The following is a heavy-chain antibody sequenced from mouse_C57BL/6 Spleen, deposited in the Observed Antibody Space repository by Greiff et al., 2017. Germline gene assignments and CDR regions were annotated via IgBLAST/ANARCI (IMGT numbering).Heavy chain of an antibody. CDR1: GYTFTDYY. Sequence: QVQLQQSGAELVRPGASVKLSCKASGYTFTDYYIHWVKQRPGQGLEWIARLYPGSGNTYYNAKFKGKATLTAEKSSSTAYMQLSSLTSEDSAVYFCARSPVYYGSSYELAYWGQGTLVTVSA. V-gene: IGHV1-76*01. CDR3: ARSPVYYGSSYELAY. J-gene: IGHJ3*01. CDR2: LYPGSGNT. D-gene: IGHD1-1*01.